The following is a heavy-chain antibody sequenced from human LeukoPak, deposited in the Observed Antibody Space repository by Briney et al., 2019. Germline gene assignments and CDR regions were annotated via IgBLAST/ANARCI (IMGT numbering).Heavy chain of an antibody. CDR2: IYTSGST. CDR3: ARGYSNYDYYYYGMDV. V-gene: IGHV4-4*07. D-gene: IGHD4-11*01. J-gene: IGHJ6*02. Sequence: SETLSLTCTVSGGSISSYYWSWIRQPAGKGLEWIGRIYTSGSTNYNPSLKSRVTMSVDTSKNQFSLKLSSVTAADTAVYYCARGYSNYDYYYYGMDVWGQGTTVTVSS. CDR1: GGSISSYY.